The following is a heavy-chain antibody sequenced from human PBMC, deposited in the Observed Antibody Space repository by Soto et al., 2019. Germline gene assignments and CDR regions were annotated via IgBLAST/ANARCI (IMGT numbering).Heavy chain of an antibody. V-gene: IGHV1-18*01. Sequence: QVHLVQSGAEVKKPGASVKVSCKASGYTFTSYGITWVRQAPGQGLEWMGWISAPNGNTDYAQKLQGRVIVTRDTPTSTAYMELSSLISDDTAVYYCARGRYGDYCGQRALVTVSS. CDR3: ARGRYGDY. D-gene: IGHD1-1*01. J-gene: IGHJ4*02. CDR1: GYTFTSYG. CDR2: ISAPNGNT.